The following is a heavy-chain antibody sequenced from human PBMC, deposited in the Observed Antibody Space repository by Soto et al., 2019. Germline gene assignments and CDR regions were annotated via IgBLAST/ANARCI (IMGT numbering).Heavy chain of an antibody. V-gene: IGHV3-66*01. CDR1: GFTVSSDY. J-gene: IGHJ4*02. CDR2: IYRGGNT. CDR3: ARDGRIAVAGLDY. D-gene: IGHD6-19*01. Sequence: SLRLSCAASGFTVSSDYMSWVRQAPGKGLEWVSAIYRGGNTYYADSVKGRFTISRDNSKNTLYLQMNSLRAEDTAVYYCARDGRIAVAGLDYWGQGTQVTVSS.